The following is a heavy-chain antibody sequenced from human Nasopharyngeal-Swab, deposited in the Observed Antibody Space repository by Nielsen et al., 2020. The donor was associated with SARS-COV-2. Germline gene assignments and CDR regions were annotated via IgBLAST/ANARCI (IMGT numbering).Heavy chain of an antibody. CDR2: TYYGSKRYT. D-gene: IGHD1-1*01. J-gene: IGHJ6*02. Sequence: SETLSLTCANSGDSVSSTSTGWNWIRQSPSRGLEWLGRTYYGSKRYTDYAVSVKSRITINADTSKNQFSLQLNSVNPEDTAVYYCARGYLKSGMDVWGQGTTVTVSS. V-gene: IGHV6-1*01. CDR1: GDSVSSTSTG. CDR3: ARGYLKSGMDV.